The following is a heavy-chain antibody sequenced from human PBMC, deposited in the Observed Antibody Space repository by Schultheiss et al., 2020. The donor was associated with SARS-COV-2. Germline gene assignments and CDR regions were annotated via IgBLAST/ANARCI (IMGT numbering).Heavy chain of an antibody. V-gene: IGHV3-30*19. J-gene: IGHJ3*02. Sequence: GESLKISCAASGFTFSSYGMHWVRQAPGKGLEWVAVISNDGSKKYYADSVKGRFTISRDNSRNTLYPQMNSLRAEDTAVYYCAREGVNYYGSGSYYRSYAFDIWGQGTMVTVSS. CDR3: AREGVNYYGSGSYYRSYAFDI. CDR1: GFTFSSYG. CDR2: ISNDGSKK. D-gene: IGHD3-10*01.